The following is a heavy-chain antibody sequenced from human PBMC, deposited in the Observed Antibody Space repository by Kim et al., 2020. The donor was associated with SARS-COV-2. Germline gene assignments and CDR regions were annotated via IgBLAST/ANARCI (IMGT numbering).Heavy chain of an antibody. J-gene: IGHJ4*02. CDR3: ARGRITMVGGVIKVHYFEY. Sequence: GGSLRLSCAASGFTFSSYAMSWVRQAPGKGLEWVSTLSDSGDSTYYADSVKGRFTISIDNSKNTLYLQMNSLRAEDTAVYYCARGRITMVGGVIKVHYFEYWGQGTLVTVSS. V-gene: IGHV3-23*01. D-gene: IGHD3-10*01. CDR1: GFTFSSYA. CDR2: LSDSGDST.